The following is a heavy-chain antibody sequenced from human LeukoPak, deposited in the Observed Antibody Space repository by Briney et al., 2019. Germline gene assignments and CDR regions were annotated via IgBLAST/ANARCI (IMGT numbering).Heavy chain of an antibody. CDR1: GGSFSGYY. D-gene: IGHD2-2*01. CDR2: INHSGST. CDR3: AIFFQRRVVPAAMPY. Sequence: SETLSLTCAVYGGSFSGYYWSWIRQPPGKGLEWIGEINHSGSTNYNPSLKSRVTISVDTSKNQFSLKLSSVTAADTAVYYCAIFFQRRVVPAAMPYWGQGTLVTVSS. V-gene: IGHV4-34*01. J-gene: IGHJ4*02.